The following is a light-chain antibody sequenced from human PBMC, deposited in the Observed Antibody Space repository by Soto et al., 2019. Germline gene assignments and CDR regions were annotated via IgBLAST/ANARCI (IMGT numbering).Light chain of an antibody. CDR2: DAS. Sequence: EIVLTQSPGTLSLSPGERATLSCRASQSVGSSYLAWYQQRPGQAPRLLIYDASSRATGIPDRFSGSGSGTDFTLTISRLEPEDFAVYYCQQYGSSPSTFGQGTKVEIK. V-gene: IGKV3-20*01. CDR1: QSVGSSY. CDR3: QQYGSSPST. J-gene: IGKJ1*01.